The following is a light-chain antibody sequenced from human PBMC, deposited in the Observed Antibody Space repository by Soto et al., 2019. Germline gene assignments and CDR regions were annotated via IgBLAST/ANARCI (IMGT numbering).Light chain of an antibody. CDR1: QTVSSN. CDR3: HQYNNWPLT. Sequence: EIVMTQSPATLSVSPGEGATLSCRASQTVSSNLAWYQQKPGQAPRLLIYGASTRATGIPARFSGSGSGTECPLTISSLQSEDFAVYYCHQYNNWPLTFGGGTKVEIK. V-gene: IGKV3-15*01. CDR2: GAS. J-gene: IGKJ4*01.